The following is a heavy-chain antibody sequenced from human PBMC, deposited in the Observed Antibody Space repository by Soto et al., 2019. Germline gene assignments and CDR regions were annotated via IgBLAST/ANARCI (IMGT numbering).Heavy chain of an antibody. Sequence: QITLKESGPTLVKPTQTLTLTCTFSGFSLSTSGVGVGWIRQPPGKALEWLALIYWDDDKRYSPSLKSRLTITKDTSKNQVVLTMTNMDPVDTATYYCAHLNSTIFGVVIIQGYFDYWGQGTLVTVSS. CDR2: IYWDDDK. D-gene: IGHD3-3*01. V-gene: IGHV2-5*02. CDR3: AHLNSTIFGVVIIQGYFDY. J-gene: IGHJ4*02. CDR1: GFSLSTSGVG.